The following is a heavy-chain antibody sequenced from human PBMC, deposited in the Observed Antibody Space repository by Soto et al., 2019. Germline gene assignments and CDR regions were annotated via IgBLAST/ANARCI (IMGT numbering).Heavy chain of an antibody. D-gene: IGHD5-12*01. CDR3: ASLVIGGYSGYESYYYGMGV. Sequence: LEMLSHTCTVSYGSRVSYYWSWIRQPPEKGLEWIGYIYYSGSTNYNPSLKSRVTIPVDTSKNQFSLKLSSVTAADTAVYYCASLVIGGYSGYESYYYGMGVWGQGTTVSVSS. CDR2: IYYSGST. V-gene: IGHV4-59*08. J-gene: IGHJ6*02. CDR1: YGSRVSYY.